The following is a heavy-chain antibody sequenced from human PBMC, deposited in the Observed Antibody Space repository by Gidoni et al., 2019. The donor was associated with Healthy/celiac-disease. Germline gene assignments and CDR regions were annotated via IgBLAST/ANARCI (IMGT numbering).Heavy chain of an antibody. CDR2: ISYDGSNK. J-gene: IGHJ6*02. CDR1: GFTFSSYG. CDR3: AKDTMGYSSGWYYYYYGMDV. V-gene: IGHV3-30*18. D-gene: IGHD6-19*01. Sequence: QVQLVESGGGVVQPGRSLSLSCAASGFTFSSYGMHWVRQAPGKGLEWVAVISYDGSNKYYADSVKGRFTISRDNSKNTLYLQMNSLRAEDTAVYYCAKDTMGYSSGWYYYYYGMDVWGQGTTVTVSS.